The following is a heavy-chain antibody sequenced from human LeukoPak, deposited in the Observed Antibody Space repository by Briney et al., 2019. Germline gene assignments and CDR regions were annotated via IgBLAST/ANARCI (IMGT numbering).Heavy chain of an antibody. CDR3: ARRGIAARRAFDI. CDR2: MNPNSGNT. J-gene: IGHJ3*02. CDR1: GYTFTGYY. D-gene: IGHD6-6*01. V-gene: IGHV1-8*03. Sequence: ASVKVSCKASGYTFTGYYMHWVRQAPGQGLEWMGWMNPNSGNTGYAQKFQGRVTITRNTSISTAYMELSSLRSEDTAVYYCARRGIAARRAFDIWGQGTMVTVSS.